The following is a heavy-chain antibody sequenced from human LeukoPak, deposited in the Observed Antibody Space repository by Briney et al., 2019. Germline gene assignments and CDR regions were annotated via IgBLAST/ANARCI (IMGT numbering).Heavy chain of an antibody. CDR2: IYGGGNI. Sequence: GGSLRLSCAASGFTVSSNYMNWVRQNPGKGLEWVSVIYGGGNIYYADSVKGRFTISRDNSKNTLYLQMNSLRAADTAVYYCARGAGYNYPYYFDYWGQGALVTVSS. J-gene: IGHJ4*02. D-gene: IGHD5-24*01. V-gene: IGHV3-53*01. CDR1: GFTVSSNY. CDR3: ARGAGYNYPYYFDY.